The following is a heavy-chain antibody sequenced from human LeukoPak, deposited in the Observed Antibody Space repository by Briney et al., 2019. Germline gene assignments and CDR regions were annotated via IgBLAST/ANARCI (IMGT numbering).Heavy chain of an antibody. J-gene: IGHJ4*02. CDR3: ARDRSGRYFDY. CDR2: IYSGGST. D-gene: IGHD1-26*01. CDR1: GFTFDDYA. V-gene: IGHV3-66*01. Sequence: GGSLRLSCAASGFTFDDYAMHWVRQAPGKGLEWVSVIYSGGSTYYADSVKGRFTISRDNSKNTLYLQMNSLRAEDTAVYYCARDRSGRYFDYWGQGTLVTVSS.